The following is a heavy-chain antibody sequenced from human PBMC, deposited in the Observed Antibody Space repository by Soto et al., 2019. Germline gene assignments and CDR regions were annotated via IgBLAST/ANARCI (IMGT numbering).Heavy chain of an antibody. V-gene: IGHV1-18*01. CDR2: IIADNGNT. D-gene: IGHD2-21*02. CDR3: ARSIVVVTALDY. J-gene: IGHJ4*02. CDR1: GGTFSSYA. Sequence: ASVKVSCKTSGGTFSSYAISWVRQAPGQGLEWMGGIIADNGNTKYAQKLQGRVTMTTDTSASTAYMELSSLRSEDTAVYYCARSIVVVTALDYWGQGTLVTVSS.